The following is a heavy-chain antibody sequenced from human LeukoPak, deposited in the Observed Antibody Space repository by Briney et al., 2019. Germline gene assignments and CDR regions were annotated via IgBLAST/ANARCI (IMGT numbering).Heavy chain of an antibody. CDR3: ARGRFKVVIAPAEYFQH. J-gene: IGHJ1*01. V-gene: IGHV4-34*01. D-gene: IGHD2-21*01. CDR1: GGSFSGYY. Sequence: SETLSLTCAVYGGSFSGYYWSWIRQPPGKGLEWIGEINHSGSTNYNPSLKSRVTISVDTSKNQFSLKPSSVTAADTAVYYCARGRFKVVIAPAEYFQHWGQGTLVTVSS. CDR2: INHSGST.